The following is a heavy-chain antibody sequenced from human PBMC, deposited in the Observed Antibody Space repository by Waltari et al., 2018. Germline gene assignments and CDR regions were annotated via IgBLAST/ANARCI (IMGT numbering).Heavy chain of an antibody. Sequence: QMQLVQSGPEVKKPGTSVKVSCKASGFTFTSSAMQWVRQARGHRLEGVGWIVVGSGNTNYAQEFQERVTITRDMSTSTAYMELSSLGSEDTAVYYCAAPRGTRWNFDLWGRGTLVTVSS. CDR2: IVVGSGNT. CDR1: GFTFTSSA. J-gene: IGHJ2*01. D-gene: IGHD3-10*01. V-gene: IGHV1-58*02. CDR3: AAPRGTRWNFDL.